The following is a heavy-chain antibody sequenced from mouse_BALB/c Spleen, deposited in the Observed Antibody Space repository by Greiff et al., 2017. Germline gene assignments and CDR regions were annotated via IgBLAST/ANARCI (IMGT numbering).Heavy chain of an antibody. V-gene: IGHV3-6*02. CDR1: GYSITSGYY. CDR2: ISYDGSN. J-gene: IGHJ2*01. CDR3: AREEYYFDY. Sequence: EVKLLESGPGLVKPSQSLSLTCSVTGYSITSGYYWNWIRQFPGNKLEWMGYISYDGSNNYNPSLKNRISITRDTSKNQFFLKLNSVTTEDTATYYCAREEYYFDYWGQGTTLTVSS.